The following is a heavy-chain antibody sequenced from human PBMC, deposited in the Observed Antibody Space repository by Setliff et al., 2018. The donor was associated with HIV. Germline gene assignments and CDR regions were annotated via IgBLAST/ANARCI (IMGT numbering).Heavy chain of an antibody. CDR2: IKSNSDGGTS. CDR3: STGPSRVSDGIADF. V-gene: IGHV3-15*01. CDR1: GFNFKSGW. J-gene: IGHJ4*02. Sequence: PGGSLRLSCVVSGFNFKSGWMTWVRQAPGKGLEWVGRIKSNSDGGTSDYAAAVKDRFSFSRDDSKSILYLQMNNLEIEDTAVYFCSTGPSRVSDGIADFWGPGTLVTVSS.